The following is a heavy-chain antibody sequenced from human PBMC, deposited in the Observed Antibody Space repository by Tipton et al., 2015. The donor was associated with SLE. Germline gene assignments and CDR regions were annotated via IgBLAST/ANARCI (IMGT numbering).Heavy chain of an antibody. Sequence: LRLSCTVSGGSVSSGSYYWSWIRQPPGKGLEWIGYIYYSGSTNYNPSLKSRVTISVDTSKNQFSLKLSSVTAADTAVYYCARNIDNWNPNWFDPWGQGTLVTVSS. J-gene: IGHJ5*02. CDR3: ARNIDNWNPNWFDP. V-gene: IGHV4-61*01. CDR2: IYYSGST. D-gene: IGHD1-20*01. CDR1: GGSVSSGSYY.